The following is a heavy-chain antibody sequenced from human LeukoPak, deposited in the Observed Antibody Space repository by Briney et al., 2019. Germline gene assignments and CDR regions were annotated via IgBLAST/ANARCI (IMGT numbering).Heavy chain of an antibody. Sequence: GGSLRLSCAASGFTVSSNYMSWVRQAPGKGLEWVSVIYSGGSTYYADSVKGRFTISRDNSKNTLYLQMNSLRAEDTAVYYCARERRGGYYYGMDVWGKGTTVTVSS. D-gene: IGHD2-15*01. V-gene: IGHV3-53*01. CDR2: IYSGGST. CDR1: GFTVSSNY. CDR3: ARERRGGYYYGMDV. J-gene: IGHJ6*04.